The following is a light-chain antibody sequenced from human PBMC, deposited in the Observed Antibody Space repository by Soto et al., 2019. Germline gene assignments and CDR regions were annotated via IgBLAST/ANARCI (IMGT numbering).Light chain of an antibody. J-gene: IGLJ1*01. V-gene: IGLV2-14*01. CDR3: SSFTSSTTYV. CDR1: SSDVGNYNY. Sequence: QSVLTQSASVSGSPGQSITISCTGTSSDVGNYNYVSWYQQHPGEVPKLIIFKVNNRPSGVSNRFSGSKSGNTASLTISGLQAEDEADYYCSSFTSSTTYVFGTGTKLTVL. CDR2: KVN.